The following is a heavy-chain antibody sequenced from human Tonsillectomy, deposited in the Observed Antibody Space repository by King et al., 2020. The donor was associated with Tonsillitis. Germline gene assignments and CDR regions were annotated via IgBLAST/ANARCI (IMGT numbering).Heavy chain of an antibody. V-gene: IGHV1-2*02. J-gene: IGHJ4*02. CDR1: GYTFTGYN. Sequence: VQLVESGAEVKKPGASVKVSCKASGYTFTGYNMHWVRQAPGQGLEGMGCIKLNHGGTNYAQKFQGRVTMTRETSIRPAYMELSRLRAADTAVYYCARWGVGLLPSVGNDYWGQGTLVTVSS. CDR2: IKLNHGGT. CDR3: ARWGVGLLPSVGNDY. D-gene: IGHD1-26*01.